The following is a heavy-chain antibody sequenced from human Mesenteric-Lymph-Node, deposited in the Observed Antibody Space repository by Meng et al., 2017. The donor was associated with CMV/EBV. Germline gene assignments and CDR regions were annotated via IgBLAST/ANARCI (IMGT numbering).Heavy chain of an antibody. J-gene: IGHJ6*02. CDR2: VYHTGST. CDR3: ARTVDDFWVSYSPRYGMDV. D-gene: IGHD3-3*01. CDR1: GDSVSTGSQY. V-gene: IGHV4-61*03. Sequence: SETLSLTCTVSGDSVSTGSQYWSWIRQSPGKGLEWIGYVYHTGSTTYNPSLKSRVSISLAPSKQYFSLEVTSVTAADTAVYYCARTVDDFWVSYSPRYGMDVWGQGTTVTVSS.